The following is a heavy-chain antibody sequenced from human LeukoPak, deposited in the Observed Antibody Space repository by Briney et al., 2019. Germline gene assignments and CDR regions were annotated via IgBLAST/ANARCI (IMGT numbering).Heavy chain of an antibody. J-gene: IGHJ4*02. V-gene: IGHV4-61*01. D-gene: IGHD1-26*01. CDR3: ARVPFSGSYSVDY. Sequence: PSETLSLTCTVSGGSVNSGPYYWTWIRQPPGKGLEWIGEIYHSGSTNYNPSLKSRVTISVDKSKNQFSLKLSSVTAADTAVYYCARVPFSGSYSVDYWGQGTLVTVSS. CDR1: GGSVNSGPYY. CDR2: IYHSGST.